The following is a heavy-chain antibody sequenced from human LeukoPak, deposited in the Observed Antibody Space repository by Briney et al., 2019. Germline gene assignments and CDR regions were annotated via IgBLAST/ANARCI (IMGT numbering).Heavy chain of an antibody. D-gene: IGHD3-3*01. CDR1: GFTFSSYS. J-gene: IGHJ4*02. V-gene: IGHV3-21*01. CDR3: ARDRGDFWSGYYYDY. Sequence: GGPLRLSCAASGFTFSSYSMNWVRQAPGKGLEWVSSISSSSSYIYYADSVKGRFTISRDNAKNSLYLQMNSLRAEDTAVYYCARDRGDFWSGYYYDYWGQGTLVTVSS. CDR2: ISSSSSYI.